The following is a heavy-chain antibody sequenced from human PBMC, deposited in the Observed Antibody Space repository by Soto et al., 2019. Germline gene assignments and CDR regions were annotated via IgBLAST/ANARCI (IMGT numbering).Heavy chain of an antibody. CDR2: INHSGTT. V-gene: IGHV4-34*01. Sequence: SETLSLTXAVYGGSFSGYSWTWLRQPPGKGLEWIGEINHSGTTDYNPALKSRVTMSADTSKNQFSLRMTSVTAADTAVYYCPRARFDSWSHIYYGLDVWGQGTTVTVSS. CDR3: PRARFDSWSHIYYGLDV. J-gene: IGHJ6*02. CDR1: GGSFSGYS. D-gene: IGHD3-3*01.